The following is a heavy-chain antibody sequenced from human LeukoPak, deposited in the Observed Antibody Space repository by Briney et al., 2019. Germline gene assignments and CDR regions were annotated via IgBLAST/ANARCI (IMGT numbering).Heavy chain of an antibody. J-gene: IGHJ3*02. D-gene: IGHD3-16*01. CDR1: GGSISRDY. Sequence: SETLSLTCTVSGGSISRDYWSWIRQPPGKGLEWIGYIYYTGSTNYNPSLKSRVTMSVDTSKNQFSLKLSSVTAADTAVYYCARDSVWGTGVLDIWGQGTMVTVSS. CDR3: ARDSVWGTGVLDI. V-gene: IGHV4-59*01. CDR2: IYYTGST.